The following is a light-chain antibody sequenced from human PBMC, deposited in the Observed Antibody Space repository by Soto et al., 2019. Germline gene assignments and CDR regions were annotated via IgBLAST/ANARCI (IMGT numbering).Light chain of an antibody. V-gene: IGLV2-11*01. J-gene: IGLJ3*02. CDR3: YSYAGSDTLV. CDR1: SSDVGGYNY. CDR2: DVS. Sequence: QSALTQPRSVSGSPGQSVTISCTGTSSDVGGYNYVSWYQQHPGKAPKLMIYDVSERPSGVPDRCSGSKSGNTASLTISGLQAEDEADYYCYSYAGSDTLVFGGGTKLTVL.